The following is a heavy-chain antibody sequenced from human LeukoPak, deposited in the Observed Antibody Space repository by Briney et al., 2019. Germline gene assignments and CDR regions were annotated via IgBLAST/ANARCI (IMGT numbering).Heavy chain of an antibody. Sequence: ASVKVSCKASGYSFNDYYIHWARQAPGQGLEWMGWIRGDNGGTNYAQKFRGRVTMTRDTSTTTVYMELSRLRSDDTAVYYCARGLTVSIGNDFPYYYYYMDVWGKGTTVTVS. CDR2: IRGDNGGT. V-gene: IGHV1-2*02. D-gene: IGHD3-3*01. CDR3: ARGLTVSIGNDFPYYYYYMDV. CDR1: GYSFNDYY. J-gene: IGHJ6*03.